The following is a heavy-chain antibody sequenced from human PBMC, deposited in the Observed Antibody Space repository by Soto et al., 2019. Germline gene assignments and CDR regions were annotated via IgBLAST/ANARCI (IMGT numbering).Heavy chain of an antibody. Sequence: EVQLLESGGGLVQPGASLRLSCAASGFTFSSYGMGWVRQAPGKGLEWVSHISGSGGRTYYADSGKGRFTISRDNSKNRLYLQMNSLRAEDTAVYYCAQSSSWSYFDYWGQGTLVTVSS. CDR3: AQSSSWSYFDY. D-gene: IGHD6-13*01. CDR2: ISGSGGRT. CDR1: GFTFSSYG. V-gene: IGHV3-23*01. J-gene: IGHJ4*02.